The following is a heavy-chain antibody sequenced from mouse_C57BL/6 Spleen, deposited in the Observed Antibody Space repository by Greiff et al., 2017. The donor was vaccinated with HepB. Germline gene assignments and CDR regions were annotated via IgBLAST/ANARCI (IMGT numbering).Heavy chain of an antibody. CDR3: ARSDGYYNYFDY. V-gene: IGHV1-76*01. CDR2: IYPGSGNT. CDR1: GYTFTDYY. Sequence: QVQPQQSGAELVRPGASVKLSCKASGYTFTDYYINWVKQRPGQGLEWIARIYPGSGNTYYNEKFKGKATLTAEKSSSTAYMQLSSLTSEDSAVYFCARSDGYYNYFDYWGQGTTLTVSS. J-gene: IGHJ2*01. D-gene: IGHD2-3*01.